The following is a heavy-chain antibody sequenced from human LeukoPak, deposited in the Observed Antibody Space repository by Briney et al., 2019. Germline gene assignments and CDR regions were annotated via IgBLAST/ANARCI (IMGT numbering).Heavy chain of an antibody. J-gene: IGHJ4*02. CDR1: GFTFSSYW. D-gene: IGHD1-1*01. CDR2: INGDGSST. V-gene: IGHV3-74*01. CDR3: ARGVQYSQIDY. Sequence: PGGSLRLSCAASGFTFSSYWMHWVRQAPGKGLVWVGRINGDGSSTNYADSVKGRFTISRDNAKNTLFLQMNSLRAEDTAMYYCARGVQYSQIDYWGQGTLVTVSS.